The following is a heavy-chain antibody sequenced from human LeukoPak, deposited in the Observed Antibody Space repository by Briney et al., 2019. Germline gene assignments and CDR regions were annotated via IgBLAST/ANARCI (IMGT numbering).Heavy chain of an antibody. CDR1: GYTFTGYY. J-gene: IGHJ4*02. Sequence: ASVKVSCKASGYTFTGYYMHWVRQAPGQGLEWMGGIIPIFGTANYAQKFQGRVTITADESTSTAYMELSSLRSEDTAVYYCASLNYYDSSGYQTTFDYWGQGTLVTVSS. CDR2: IIPIFGTA. CDR3: ASLNYYDSSGYQTTFDY. V-gene: IGHV1-69*13. D-gene: IGHD3-22*01.